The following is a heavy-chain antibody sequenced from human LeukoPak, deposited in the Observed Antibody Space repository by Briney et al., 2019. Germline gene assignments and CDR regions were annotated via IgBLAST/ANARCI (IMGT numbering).Heavy chain of an antibody. D-gene: IGHD3-22*01. V-gene: IGHV3-9*01. Sequence: GRSLRLSCAASGFTFDDYAMHWVRQAPGKGLEWVSGISWNSGSIGYADSVKGRFTISRDNAKNSLYLQMNSLRAEDTASYYCAKDIDGDSSGYFDYWGQGTLVTVSS. CDR3: AKDIDGDSSGYFDY. J-gene: IGHJ4*02. CDR2: ISWNSGSI. CDR1: GFTFDDYA.